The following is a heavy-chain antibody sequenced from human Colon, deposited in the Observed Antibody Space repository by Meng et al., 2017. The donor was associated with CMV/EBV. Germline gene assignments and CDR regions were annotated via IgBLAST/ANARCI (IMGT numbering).Heavy chain of an antibody. CDR1: GGTFGSYA. Sequence: SVKVSCKASGGTFGSYAVSWVRQAPGQGLEWMGGIIPVFQKANYAQNFQGRITITADKSTNTVYLEMISLTSEDTAFYYCATGTANCFACSYNMDVWGQGTTVTVSS. CDR3: ATGTANCFACSYNMDV. V-gene: IGHV1-69*06. CDR2: IIPVFQKA. D-gene: IGHD1-7*01. J-gene: IGHJ6*02.